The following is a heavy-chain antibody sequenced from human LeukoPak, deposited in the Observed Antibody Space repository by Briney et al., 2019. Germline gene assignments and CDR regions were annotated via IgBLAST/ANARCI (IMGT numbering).Heavy chain of an antibody. CDR3: ANGLNPPYSYYGMDV. Sequence: GGTLTLSCAASGVSFSSYAMSWVCHAPGQGLDLVSANSGSGGSTYYTHSVKGLFTISRHTSKNTMSLQMNSLRAEDTAVYYCANGLNPPYSYYGMDVWGQGTTVTVSS. CDR1: GVSFSSYA. V-gene: IGHV3-23*01. J-gene: IGHJ6*02. CDR2: NSGSGGST.